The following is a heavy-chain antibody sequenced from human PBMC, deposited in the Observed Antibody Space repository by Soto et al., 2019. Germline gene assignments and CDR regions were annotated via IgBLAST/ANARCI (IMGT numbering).Heavy chain of an antibody. CDR1: GGSISSGGYY. V-gene: IGHV4-31*03. Sequence: PSETLSLTCTVSGGSISSGGYYWSWIRQHPGKSLEWIGYIYYSGSTYYNPSLKSRVTISVDTSKNQFSLKLSSVTAADTAVYYCARRAYYYGSGSYTWFDPWGQGTLVTVSS. D-gene: IGHD3-10*01. J-gene: IGHJ5*02. CDR3: ARRAYYYGSGSYTWFDP. CDR2: IYYSGST.